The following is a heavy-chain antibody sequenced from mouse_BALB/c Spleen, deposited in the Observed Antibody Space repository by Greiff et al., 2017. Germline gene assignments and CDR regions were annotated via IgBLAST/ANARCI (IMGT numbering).Heavy chain of an antibody. Sequence: EVKLVESGGGLVQPGGSRKLSCAASGFTFSSFGMHWVRQAPEKGLEWVAYISSGSSTIYYADTVTGRFTISRDNPKNTLFLQMTSLRSEDTAMYNGARGNYYGSSYFDYWGQGTTLTVSS. CDR3: ARGNYYGSSYFDY. V-gene: IGHV5-17*02. CDR2: ISSGSSTI. CDR1: GFTFSSFG. J-gene: IGHJ2*01. D-gene: IGHD1-1*01.